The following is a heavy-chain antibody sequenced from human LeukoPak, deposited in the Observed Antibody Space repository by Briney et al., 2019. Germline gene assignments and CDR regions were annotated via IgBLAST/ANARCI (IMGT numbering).Heavy chain of an antibody. CDR2: IKQDGSEK. D-gene: IGHD5-18*01. CDR3: ARGPDDHLRGYSYAKHWWFDP. Sequence: GGSLRLSCAASGFTFSSYWMSWVRQAPGKGLEWVANIKQDGSEKYYVDSVKGRFTISRDNAKNSLYLQMNSLRAEDTAVYYCARGPDDHLRGYSYAKHWWFDPWGQGTLVTVSS. CDR1: GFTFSSYW. J-gene: IGHJ5*02. V-gene: IGHV3-7*01.